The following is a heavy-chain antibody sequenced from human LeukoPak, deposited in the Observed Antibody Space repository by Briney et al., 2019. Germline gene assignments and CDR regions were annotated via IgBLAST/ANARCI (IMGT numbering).Heavy chain of an antibody. J-gene: IGHJ3*02. CDR1: GYTFTSYG. CDR3: ARGGALLWFGELLGAFDI. CDR2: ISAYNGNT. V-gene: IGHV1-18*03. D-gene: IGHD3-10*01. Sequence: ASVKVSCKASGYTFTSYGISWVRQAPGQGLEWMGWISAYNGNTNYAQKLQGRVTITRDTSASTAYMELSSLRSEDMAVYYCARGGALLWFGELLGAFDIWGQGTMVTVSS.